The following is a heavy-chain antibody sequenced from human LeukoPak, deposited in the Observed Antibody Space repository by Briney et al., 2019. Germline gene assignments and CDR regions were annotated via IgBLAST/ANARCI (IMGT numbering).Heavy chain of an antibody. CDR3: ARMTTVVSGDYFDY. V-gene: IGHV4-59*01. J-gene: IGHJ4*02. CDR2: IYYSGST. Sequence: SETLSLTCTVSGGSISSYYWSWIRQPPGKGLEWIGYIYYSGSTNYNPSLKSRVTISVDTSENQFSLKLSSVTAADTAVYYCARMTTVVSGDYFDYWGQGTLVTVSS. D-gene: IGHD4-23*01. CDR1: GGSISSYY.